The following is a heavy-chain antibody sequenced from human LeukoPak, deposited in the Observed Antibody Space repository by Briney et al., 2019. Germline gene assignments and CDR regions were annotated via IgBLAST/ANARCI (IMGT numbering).Heavy chain of an antibody. Sequence: SETLSLTCTVSGGSISSYYWSWIRQPLGKGLEWIGYIYYSGSTNYNPSLKSRVTISVDTSKNQFSLKLSSVTAADTAVYYCARHSSDYDFWSGYYTIGEYYFDYWGQGTLVTVSS. CDR1: GGSISSYY. CDR2: IYYSGST. V-gene: IGHV4-59*08. D-gene: IGHD3-3*01. J-gene: IGHJ4*02. CDR3: ARHSSDYDFWSGYYTIGEYYFDY.